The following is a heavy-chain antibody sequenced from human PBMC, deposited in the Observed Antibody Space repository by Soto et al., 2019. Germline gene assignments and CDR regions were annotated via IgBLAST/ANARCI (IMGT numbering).Heavy chain of an antibody. CDR1: GGSIISGGYY. J-gene: IGHJ4*02. CDR3: ARDCSLAAAFDY. CDR2: IYYSGIT. D-gene: IGHD2-15*01. V-gene: IGHV4-31*03. Sequence: QVQLQESGPGLVKPSQTLSLTCTVSGGSIISGGYYWSWIRHPPGKGLEWIGNIYYSGITYYNPSLKSRITNSVDTSKNLFAMTLTSVTAAGTAVYDCARDCSLAAAFDYWGQGTMVTVSS.